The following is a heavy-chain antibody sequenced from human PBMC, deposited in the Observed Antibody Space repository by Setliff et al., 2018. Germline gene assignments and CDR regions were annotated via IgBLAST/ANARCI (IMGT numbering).Heavy chain of an antibody. CDR2: ISSSGSTI. V-gene: IGHV3-48*03. J-gene: IGHJ4*02. Sequence: PGGSLRLSCAASGFTFSSYWMSWVRQAPGKGLEWVSYISSSGSTIFYADSVKGRFTISRDNAKKSLYLQMNSLRAEDTADYYCACPDILTGLSDYWGQGTLVTVSS. CDR1: GFTFSSYW. D-gene: IGHD3-9*01. CDR3: ACPDILTGLSDY.